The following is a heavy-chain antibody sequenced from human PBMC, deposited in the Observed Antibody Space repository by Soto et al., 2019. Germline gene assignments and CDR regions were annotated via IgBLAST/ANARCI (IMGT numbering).Heavy chain of an antibody. CDR2: IYHSGST. Sequence: SETLSLTCTVSGGSISSSSYYWGWIRQPPGKGLEWIGKIYHSGSTNYNPSLKSRVTISVDTSKNQFSLKLSSVTAADTAVYYCARGQEVSTVTKFDYWGQGTLVTVSS. J-gene: IGHJ4*02. V-gene: IGHV4-39*07. CDR3: ARGQEVSTVTKFDY. D-gene: IGHD4-17*01. CDR1: GGSISSSSYY.